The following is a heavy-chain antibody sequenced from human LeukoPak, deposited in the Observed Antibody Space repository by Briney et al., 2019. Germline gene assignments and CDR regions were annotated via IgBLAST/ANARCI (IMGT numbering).Heavy chain of an antibody. D-gene: IGHD5-12*01. J-gene: IGHJ4*02. V-gene: IGHV5-51*01. CDR1: GYSFTSYW. CDR3: ARRLPRGYSGYDPYYFDY. CDR2: IYPGDSDT. Sequence: GESLKISCKGSGYSFTSYWIGWVRQMPGKGLEWMGIIYPGDSDTRYSPSFKGQVTISADKSISTAYLQWSSLKASDTAMYYCARRLPRGYSGYDPYYFDYWGQGTLVTVSS.